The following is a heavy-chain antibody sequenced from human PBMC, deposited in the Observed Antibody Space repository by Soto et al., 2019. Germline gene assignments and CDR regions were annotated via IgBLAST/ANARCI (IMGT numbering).Heavy chain of an antibody. CDR1: GFTFSSYE. Sequence: VQLVESGGGLVQPGGSLRLSCAASGFTFSSYEMNWVRQAPGKGLEWVSYISSSGSTIYYAYSVKGRFTISRDNAKNSLYLQMNSLRAEDTAVYYCARLKLGVVPAAIPGWFDPWGQGTLVTVSS. V-gene: IGHV3-48*03. CDR2: ISSSGSTI. CDR3: ARLKLGVVPAAIPGWFDP. J-gene: IGHJ5*02. D-gene: IGHD2-2*01.